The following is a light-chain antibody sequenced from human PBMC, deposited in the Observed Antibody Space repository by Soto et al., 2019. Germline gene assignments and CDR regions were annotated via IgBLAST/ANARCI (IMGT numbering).Light chain of an antibody. Sequence: QSVLTQPPSVSGAPGQTVTISCTGSNSNVGGGYDVLWYQQLPGSAPKLLIYANNNRPSGVPDRFSGSKSGTSASLAITGLQAEDEADYYCQSYDPTLNVVFGGGTKVTVL. V-gene: IGLV1-40*01. CDR3: QSYDPTLNVV. J-gene: IGLJ2*01. CDR2: ANN. CDR1: NSNVGGGYD.